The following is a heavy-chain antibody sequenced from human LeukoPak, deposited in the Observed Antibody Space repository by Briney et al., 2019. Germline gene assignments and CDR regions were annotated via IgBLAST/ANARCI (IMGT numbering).Heavy chain of an antibody. V-gene: IGHV3-30*18. CDR3: AKDYIVATITYYFDY. CDR1: GFTVSSNY. CDR2: ISYDGSNK. J-gene: IGHJ4*02. Sequence: GGSLRLSCAASGFTVSSNYMSWVRQAPGKGLEWVAVISYDGSNKYYADSVKGRFTIPRDNSKNTLYLQMNSLRAEDTAVYYCAKDYIVATITYYFDYWGQGTLVTVSS. D-gene: IGHD5-12*01.